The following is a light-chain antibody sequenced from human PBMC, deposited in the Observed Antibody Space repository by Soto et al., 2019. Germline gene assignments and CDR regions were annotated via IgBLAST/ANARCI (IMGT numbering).Light chain of an antibody. CDR1: SSDVGGYNY. Sequence: QSVLTQPRSVSGSPGQSVTISCTGTSSDVGGYNYVSWYQQHPGKAPKLMIYDVSERPSGVPDRFSGSKSGNTASLTISGLQAEDEADYYCCSYGGSFYVFVTGTKVTVL. V-gene: IGLV2-11*01. CDR3: CSYGGSFYV. CDR2: DVS. J-gene: IGLJ1*01.